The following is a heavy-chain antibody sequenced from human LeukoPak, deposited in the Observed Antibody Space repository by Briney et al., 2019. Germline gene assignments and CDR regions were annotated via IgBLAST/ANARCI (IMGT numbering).Heavy chain of an antibody. V-gene: IGHV3-30*04. CDR2: ISHDGGNK. CDR3: ARDIVVVVAATKHYYYYGMDV. CDR1: GFTFSTYA. Sequence: GRSLKLSCATSGFTFSTYAMHWVRQAPGKGLEWVAIISHDGGNKNYADSVKGRFTISRDNSKNTLYLQMNSLRAEDTAVYYCARDIVVVVAATKHYYYYGMDVWGQGTTVTVSS. J-gene: IGHJ6*02. D-gene: IGHD2-15*01.